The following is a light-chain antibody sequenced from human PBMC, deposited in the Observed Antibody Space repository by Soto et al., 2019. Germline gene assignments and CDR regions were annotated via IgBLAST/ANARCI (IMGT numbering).Light chain of an antibody. CDR1: SSDVGGYNY. CDR3: SSYTSSTSLDV. J-gene: IGLJ1*01. V-gene: IGLV2-14*01. Sequence: QSALPQPASVSGSPGQSITISCTGTSSDVGGYNYVSWYQQHPGKAPKLMIYEVSNRPSGVSIRFSGSKSGNTASLTISGLQAEDEADYYCSSYTSSTSLDVFGTGTKVTVL. CDR2: EVS.